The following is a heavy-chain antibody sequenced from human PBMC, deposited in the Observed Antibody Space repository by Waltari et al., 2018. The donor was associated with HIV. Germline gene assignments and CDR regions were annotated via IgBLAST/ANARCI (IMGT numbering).Heavy chain of an antibody. V-gene: IGHV3-7*01. D-gene: IGHD5-18*01. CDR3: ARENIQPREVGEGMDV. CDR2: IKQDGSKK. Sequence: EMQLVQSGGGLAQPGGSLRLSCAASGFTFNDCWISWVRQDAGKGREWVANIKQDGSKKYHVDSVQGRFTISRDKTKNSLYLQRNSLRVEDTAIYYCARENIQPREVGEGMDVWGKGSAVTVTS. J-gene: IGHJ6*04. CDR1: GFTFNDCW.